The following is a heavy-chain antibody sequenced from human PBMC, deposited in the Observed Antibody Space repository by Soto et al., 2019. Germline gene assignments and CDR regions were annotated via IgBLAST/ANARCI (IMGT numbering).Heavy chain of an antibody. J-gene: IGHJ3*02. CDR2: INPSGGST. CDR3: ARDSRYYDSSGQGGFDI. Sequence: GASVKVSCKASGYTFTSYYMHWVRQAPGQGLEWMGIINPSGGSTSYAQKFQGRVTMTRDTSTSTVYMELSSLRSEDTAVYYCARDSRYYDSSGQGGFDIWGQGTMVTVSS. V-gene: IGHV1-46*01. D-gene: IGHD3-22*01. CDR1: GYTFTSYY.